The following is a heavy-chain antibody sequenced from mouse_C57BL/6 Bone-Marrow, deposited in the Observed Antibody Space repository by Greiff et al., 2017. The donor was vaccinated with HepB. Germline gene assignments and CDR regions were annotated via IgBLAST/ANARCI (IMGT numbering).Heavy chain of an antibody. J-gene: IGHJ4*01. Sequence: QLVESGPELVKPGASVKLSCKASGYTFTSYDINWVKQRPGQGLEWIGWIYPRDGSTKYNEKFKGKATLTVDTSSSTAYMELHSLTSEDSAVYFCARRGYGDAMDYWGQGTSVTVSS. CDR3: ARRGYGDAMDY. D-gene: IGHD1-1*01. CDR1: GYTFTSYD. V-gene: IGHV1-85*01. CDR2: IYPRDGST.